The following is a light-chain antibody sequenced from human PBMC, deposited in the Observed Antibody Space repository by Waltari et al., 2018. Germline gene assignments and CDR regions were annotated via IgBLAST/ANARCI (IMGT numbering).Light chain of an antibody. Sequence: DIQMTQPPSSLSASFGDRVTTPCQASHQVAHYLNWYQQKQGKAPKLLIYDVSNLQSGVPSRFSGTGSGTKFTFTISALQADDIGTYYCQQYESLPLTFGGGTKVEIK. J-gene: IGKJ4*01. CDR1: HQVAHY. CDR3: QQYESLPLT. V-gene: IGKV1-33*01. CDR2: DVS.